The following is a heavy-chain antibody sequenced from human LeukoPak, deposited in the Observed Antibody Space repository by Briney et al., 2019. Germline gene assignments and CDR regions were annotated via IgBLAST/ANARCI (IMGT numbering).Heavy chain of an antibody. D-gene: IGHD5-18*01. J-gene: IGHJ4*02. V-gene: IGHV3-30*02. CDR2: IRYDGSNK. CDR1: GFTFSSYG. Sequence: GGSLRLSCAASGFTFSSYGMQWVRQAPGKGLEWVAFIRYDGSNKYYADSVEGRFTISRDNSKNALYLQMNSLRAEDTAVYYCAKDLWGDTAMVLNYWGQGTLVTVSS. CDR3: AKDLWGDTAMVLNY.